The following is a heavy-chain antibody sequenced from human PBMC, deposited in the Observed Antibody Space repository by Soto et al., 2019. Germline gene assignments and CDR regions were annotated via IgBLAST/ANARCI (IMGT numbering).Heavy chain of an antibody. Sequence: QVQLVQSGAEVKKPGASVKVSCKASGYTFTTYDINWVRQAPGQELEWMGWMNPYTGKAGYAQKFPGRVTMTRDNSISTAYMELSGLRSEDTAVYYCARRKERSGPNYFDYWGQGTLVTVSS. D-gene: IGHD6-25*01. CDR3: ARRKERSGPNYFDY. J-gene: IGHJ4*02. CDR1: GYTFTTYD. V-gene: IGHV1-8*01. CDR2: MNPYTGKA.